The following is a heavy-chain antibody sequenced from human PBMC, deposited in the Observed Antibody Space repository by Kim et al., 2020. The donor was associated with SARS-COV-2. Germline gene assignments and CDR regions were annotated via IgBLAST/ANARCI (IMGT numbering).Heavy chain of an antibody. D-gene: IGHD5-12*01. V-gene: IGHV4-34*01. Sequence: SETLSLTCAVYGGSFSGYYWSWIRQPPGKGLEWIGEINHSGSTNYNPSLKSRVTISVDTSKNQFSLKLSSVTAADTAVYYCARGSLKRWLQYWYFDLWGRGTLVTVSS. CDR1: GGSFSGYY. J-gene: IGHJ2*01. CDR2: INHSGST. CDR3: ARGSLKRWLQYWYFDL.